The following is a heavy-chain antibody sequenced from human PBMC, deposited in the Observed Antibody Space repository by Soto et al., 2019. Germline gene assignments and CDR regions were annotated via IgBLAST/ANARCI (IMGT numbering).Heavy chain of an antibody. D-gene: IGHD2-15*01. J-gene: IGHJ4*02. CDR2: IYYSGST. CDR3: ARGGVVAASEFFDY. CDR1: GGSISRGGYY. V-gene: IGHV4-31*03. Sequence: QVQLQESGPGLVKPSQTLSLTCTVSGGSISRGGYYLIWIRQHPGKGLEWIGYIYYSGSTYYNPSLKSRVTISVDTSTDHFSLKLSSVTAAATAVYYCARGGVVAASEFFDYWGQGTLVTVSS.